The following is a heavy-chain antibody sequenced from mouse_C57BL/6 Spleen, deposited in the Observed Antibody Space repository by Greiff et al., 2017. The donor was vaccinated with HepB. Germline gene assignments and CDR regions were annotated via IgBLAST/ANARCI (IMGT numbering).Heavy chain of an antibody. Sequence: QVQLQQPGAELVKAGASVKMSCKASGYTFTSYWMHWVKQRLGQGLEWFAETNPTNGRTYYNEKFKSKATLTVDKSSSTAYMLLSGTTFEASAGYYCAKIKKIVATYFDDWGQGTTLTVSA. CDR1: GYTFTSYW. CDR2: TNPTNGRT. D-gene: IGHD1-1*01. J-gene: IGHJ2*01. V-gene: IGHV1S81*02. CDR3: AKIKKIVATYFDD.